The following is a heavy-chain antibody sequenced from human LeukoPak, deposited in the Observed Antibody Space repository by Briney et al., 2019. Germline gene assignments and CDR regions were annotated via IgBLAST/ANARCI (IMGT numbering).Heavy chain of an antibody. CDR2: INPYSGDT. D-gene: IGHD2-8*01. Sequence: GASVKVSCKASGDSFTGDYIHWVRQAPGQGLAWMGWINPYSGDTTYAQKFQGRLTLTRDTSISTAYTEVSRLKSDDTAVSSCARTNGVVEYNWGERTRVIVSS. J-gene: IGHJ4*02. CDR3: ARTNGVVEYN. V-gene: IGHV1-2*02. CDR1: GDSFTGDY.